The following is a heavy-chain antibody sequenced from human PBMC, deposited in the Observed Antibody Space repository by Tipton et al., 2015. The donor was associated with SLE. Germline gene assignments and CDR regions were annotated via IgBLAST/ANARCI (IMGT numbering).Heavy chain of an antibody. CDR3: AAAGGSGSNDAFDI. CDR2: ITHSGST. J-gene: IGHJ3*02. Sequence: LRLSCAASGFTFSSYAMHWVRQAPGKGLEWIGEITHSGSTNYNPSLKSRVTISVDTSKNQFSLKLSSMTAADTAVYYCAAAGGSGSNDAFDIWGQGTMV. CDR1: GFTFSSYA. D-gene: IGHD3-10*01. V-gene: IGHV4-34*08.